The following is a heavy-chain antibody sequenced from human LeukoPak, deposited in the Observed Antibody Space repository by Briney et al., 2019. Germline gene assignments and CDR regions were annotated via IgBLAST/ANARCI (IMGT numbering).Heavy chain of an antibody. V-gene: IGHV4-59*01. CDR3: ARLLGGDPYYMDV. J-gene: IGHJ6*03. D-gene: IGHD3-3*01. CDR1: GGSISTYY. CDR2: LYYSGTT. Sequence: SETLSLTCTVSGGSISTYYWTWIRQPPGKGLEWIGYLYYSGTTDYNPSLKSRVTISGDTSKNQFSLNLTSVTAADTAVYYCARLLGGDPYYMDVWGEGTTVTVSS.